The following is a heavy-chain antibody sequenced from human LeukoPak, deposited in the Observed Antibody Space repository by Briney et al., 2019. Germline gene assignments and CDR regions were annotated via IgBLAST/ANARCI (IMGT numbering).Heavy chain of an antibody. D-gene: IGHD3-3*01. J-gene: IGHJ6*03. Sequence: PSETLSLTCTVSGGSISSYYWSWIRQPPGKGLEWIGYIYYSGSTNYNPSLKSRVTISVDTSKNQFSLKLSSVTAADTAVYYCARSVWSGYYDYYYYYMDVWGKGTTVTVSS. CDR1: GGSISSYY. V-gene: IGHV4-59*08. CDR2: IYYSGST. CDR3: ARSVWSGYYDYYYYYMDV.